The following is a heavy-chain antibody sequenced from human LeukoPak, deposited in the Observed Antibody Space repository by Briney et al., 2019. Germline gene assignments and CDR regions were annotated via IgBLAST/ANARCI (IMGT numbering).Heavy chain of an antibody. D-gene: IGHD5-12*01. J-gene: IGHJ4*02. CDR3: ARDEWLRSAGPDY. CDR2: IYYSGST. V-gene: IGHV4-59*12. Sequence: SETLSLTCTVSGGSISSYYWSWIRQPPGKGLEWIGYIYYSGSTNYNPSLKSRVTISVDTSKNQFSLKLSSVTAADTAVYYCARDEWLRSAGPDYWGQGTLVTVSS. CDR1: GGSISSYY.